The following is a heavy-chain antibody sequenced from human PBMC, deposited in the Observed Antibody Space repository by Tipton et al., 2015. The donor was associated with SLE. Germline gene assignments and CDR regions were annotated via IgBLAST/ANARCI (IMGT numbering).Heavy chain of an antibody. Sequence: TLSLTCTVSGGSISSYYWSWIRQHPGKGLEWIGYIYYSGSTYYNPSLKSRVTISVDTSKNQFSLKLSSVTAADTAVYYCARDRSGYDFVDYWGQGTLVTVSS. CDR2: IYYSGST. V-gene: IGHV4-59*12. D-gene: IGHD5-12*01. CDR1: GGSISSYY. CDR3: ARDRSGYDFVDY. J-gene: IGHJ4*02.